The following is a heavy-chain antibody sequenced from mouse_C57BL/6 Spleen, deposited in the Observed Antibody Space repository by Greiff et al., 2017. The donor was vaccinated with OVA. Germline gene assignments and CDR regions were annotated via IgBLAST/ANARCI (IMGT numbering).Heavy chain of an antibody. D-gene: IGHD1-1*01. CDR3: ARSREFITTVVDAMDY. CDR1: GYTFTDYN. J-gene: IGHJ4*01. CDR2: INPNNGGT. V-gene: IGHV1-18*01. Sequence: VQLKESGPELVKPGASVKIPCKASGYTFTDYNMDWVKQSHGKSLEWIGDINPNNGGTIYNQKFKGKATLTVDKSSSTAYMELRSLTSEDTAVYYCARSREFITTVVDAMDYWGQGTSVTVSS.